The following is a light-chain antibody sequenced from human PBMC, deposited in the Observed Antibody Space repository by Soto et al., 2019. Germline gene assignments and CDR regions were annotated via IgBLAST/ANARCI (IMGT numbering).Light chain of an antibody. J-gene: IGKJ1*01. Sequence: DIQMTQSPSSLSASIGDKVTITCRTRQSITGYVNWYQQKPGKAPSLLIYRASSLHSGVPSRFSGSGSGTDFTLTISSLQPEDFATYYCQQSYSGPRTFGQGTKVDIK. CDR2: RAS. CDR1: QSITGY. V-gene: IGKV1-39*01. CDR3: QQSYSGPRT.